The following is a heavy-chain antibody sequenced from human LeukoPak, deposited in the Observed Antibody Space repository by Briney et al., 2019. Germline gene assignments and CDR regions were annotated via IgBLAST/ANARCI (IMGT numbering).Heavy chain of an antibody. CDR1: GGSFSGYY. CDR3: ARRRRGIDYYGSGSYSMGGNWFDP. V-gene: IGHV4-34*01. CDR2: INHSGST. Sequence: KPSETLSLTCAVYGGSFSGYYWSWIRQPPGKGLEWIGEINHSGSTNYNPSLKSRVTISVDTSKNQFSLKLSSVTAADTAVYYCARRRRGIDYYGSGSYSMGGNWFDPWGQGTLVTVSS. J-gene: IGHJ5*02. D-gene: IGHD3-10*01.